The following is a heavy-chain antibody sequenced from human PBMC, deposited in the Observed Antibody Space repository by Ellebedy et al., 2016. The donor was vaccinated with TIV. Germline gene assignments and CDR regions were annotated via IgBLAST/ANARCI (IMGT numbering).Heavy chain of an antibody. Sequence: AASVKVSCKVSGYTLTELSMHWVRQAHGKGLEWMGGFDPEDGETIYAQKFQGRVTMTEDTSTDTAYMELSSLRSEDTAVYYCATSPYDSSGYYNDAFDIWGQGTMVTVSS. V-gene: IGHV1-24*01. D-gene: IGHD3-22*01. J-gene: IGHJ3*02. CDR1: GYTLTELS. CDR3: ATSPYDSSGYYNDAFDI. CDR2: FDPEDGET.